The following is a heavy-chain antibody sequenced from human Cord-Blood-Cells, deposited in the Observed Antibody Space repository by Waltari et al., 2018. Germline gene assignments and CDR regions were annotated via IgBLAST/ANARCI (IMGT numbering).Heavy chain of an antibody. V-gene: IGHV3-7*05. J-gene: IGHJ4*02. CDR1: GFTFSSYW. CDR3: ARDPGRPYSSSWFDY. CDR2: IKQDGSEK. Sequence: EVQLVESGGGLVQPGGSLRLSCAASGFTFSSYWMSWVGQAPGKGLEWVANIKQDGSEKYYVDSVKGRFTISRDNAKNSLYLQMNSLRAEDTAVYYCARDPGRPYSSSWFDYWGQGTLVTVSS. D-gene: IGHD6-13*01.